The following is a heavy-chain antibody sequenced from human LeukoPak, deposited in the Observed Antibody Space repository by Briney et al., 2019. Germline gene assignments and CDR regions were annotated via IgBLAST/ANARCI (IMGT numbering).Heavy chain of an antibody. CDR1: GFTFSSYA. CDR3: ARDPRYSYGYFDY. V-gene: IGHV3-30-3*01. J-gene: IGHJ4*02. Sequence: GGSLRLSCAASGFTFSSYAMHWVRQAPGKGLEWVAVISYDGSNKYYADSVKGRFTISRDNSKNTLYLQMNSLRAEDTAVYYCARDPRYSYGYFDYWGQGTLVTVSS. CDR2: ISYDGSNK. D-gene: IGHD5-18*01.